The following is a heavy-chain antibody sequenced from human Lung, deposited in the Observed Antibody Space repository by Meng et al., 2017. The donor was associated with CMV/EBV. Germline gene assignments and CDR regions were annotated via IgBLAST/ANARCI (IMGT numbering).Heavy chain of an antibody. CDR3: ARDRHVVQATDHPYYYGMDF. Sequence: SCAASGFPFSTYTMNWVRQAPGKGLECVSFISRSSSYINSADSVKGRFTISRDNAKNSLYLQMNSLRAEYTTVYYCARDRHVVQATDHPYYYGMDFXGQAXTVTVSS. V-gene: IGHV3-21*01. CDR1: GFPFSTYT. J-gene: IGHJ6*02. CDR2: ISRSSSYI. D-gene: IGHD2-2*01.